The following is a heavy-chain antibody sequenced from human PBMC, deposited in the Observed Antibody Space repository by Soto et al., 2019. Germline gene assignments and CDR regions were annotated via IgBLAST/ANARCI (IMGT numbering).Heavy chain of an antibody. D-gene: IGHD3-3*01. Sequence: PSETLSLTCTVSGGSISSYYWSWIRQPPGKGLEWIGYIYYSGSTNYNPSLKSRVTISVDTSKNQFSLKLSSVTAADTAVYYCARGGSVYDFWSGYLGWGQGTLVTVSS. CDR1: GGSISSYY. CDR2: IYYSGST. V-gene: IGHV4-59*01. J-gene: IGHJ4*02. CDR3: ARGGSVYDFWSGYLG.